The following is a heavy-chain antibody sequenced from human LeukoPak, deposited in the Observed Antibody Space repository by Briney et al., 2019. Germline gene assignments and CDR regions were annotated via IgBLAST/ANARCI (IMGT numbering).Heavy chain of an antibody. J-gene: IGHJ6*03. Sequence: PSETLSLTCTVSGGSISSYYWSWIRQPAGKGLEWIGRIYTSGSTNSNPSLKSRVTMSVDTSKNQFSLKQSSVTAADTAVYYCARVVPAAKNYYYYYYMDVWGKGTTVTVSS. D-gene: IGHD2-2*01. V-gene: IGHV4-4*07. CDR2: IYTSGST. CDR3: ARVVPAAKNYYYYYYMDV. CDR1: GGSISSYY.